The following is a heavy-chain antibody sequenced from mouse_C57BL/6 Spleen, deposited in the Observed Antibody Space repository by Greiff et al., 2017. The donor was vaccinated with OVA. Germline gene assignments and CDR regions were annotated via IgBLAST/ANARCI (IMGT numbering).Heavy chain of an antibody. CDR2: IDPNSGGT. CDR1: GYTFTSYW. J-gene: IGHJ1*03. Sequence: QVQLQQPGAELVKPGASVKLSCKASGYTFTSYWMHWVKQRPGRGLEWIGRIDPNSGGTKYNEKFKSKATLTVDKPSSTAYMQLLSLTSEDSAVYYCARGCNGVNVDWYVDVWGTGATVTVAS. D-gene: IGHD1-1*02. V-gene: IGHV1-72*01. CDR3: ARGCNGVNVDWYVDV.